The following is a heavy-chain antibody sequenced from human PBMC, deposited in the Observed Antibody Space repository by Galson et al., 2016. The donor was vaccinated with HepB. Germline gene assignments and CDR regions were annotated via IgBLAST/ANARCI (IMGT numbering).Heavy chain of an antibody. Sequence: SLRLSCAASGFTFSSYAMSWVRQAPGKGLEWVSVISAASNTYYTDSVKGRFTISRDNSKTTLYQEMNSLRVEDTAVYFCANYLGYGSGRPGYFHSWGQGTLVTVAS. V-gene: IGHV3-23*01. CDR2: ISAASNT. CDR3: ANYLGYGSGRPGYFHS. D-gene: IGHD3-10*01. J-gene: IGHJ4*02. CDR1: GFTFSSYA.